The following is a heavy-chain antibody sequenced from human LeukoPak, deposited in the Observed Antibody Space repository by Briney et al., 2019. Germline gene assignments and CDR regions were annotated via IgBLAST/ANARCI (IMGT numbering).Heavy chain of an antibody. V-gene: IGHV4-38-2*02. CDR2: IYHSGST. J-gene: IGHJ3*02. CDR1: GYSISSGYY. D-gene: IGHD3-22*01. CDR3: ARDPDYYDSSGPDAFDI. Sequence: PSETLSLTCTVSGYSISSGYYWGRIRQPPGKGLEWIGSIYHSGSTYYNPSLKSRVTISVDTSKNQFSLKLSSVTAADTAVYYCARDPDYYDSSGPDAFDIWGQGTMVTVSS.